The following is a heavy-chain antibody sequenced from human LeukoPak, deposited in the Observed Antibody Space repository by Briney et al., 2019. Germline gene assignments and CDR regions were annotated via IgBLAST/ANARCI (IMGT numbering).Heavy chain of an antibody. CDR3: ARTWHYDSTDYFPFDY. CDR2: IYYTGST. CDR1: GGSISSYY. V-gene: IGHV4-59*08. Sequence: SETLSLTCTVSGGSISSYYWSWIRQPPGKGLEWIGYIYYTGSTKYSPSLKSRLAMSVDTSKNQFSLNLSSVTAADTAVYYCARTWHYDSTDYFPFDYWGQGILVTVSS. D-gene: IGHD3-22*01. J-gene: IGHJ4*02.